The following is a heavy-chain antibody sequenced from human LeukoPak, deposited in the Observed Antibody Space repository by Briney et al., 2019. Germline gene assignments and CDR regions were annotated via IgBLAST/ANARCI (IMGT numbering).Heavy chain of an antibody. CDR1: GGSTSSGSYY. CDR2: IYTSGST. D-gene: IGHD4-17*01. Sequence: SQTLSLTCTVSGGSTSSGSYYWSWIRQPAGKGLEWIGRIYTSGSTNYNPSLKSRVTISVDTSKNQFSLKLTSVTAADTAVYYCARDSRYGEPSYWGQGTLVTVSS. CDR3: ARDSRYGEPSY. V-gene: IGHV4-61*02. J-gene: IGHJ4*02.